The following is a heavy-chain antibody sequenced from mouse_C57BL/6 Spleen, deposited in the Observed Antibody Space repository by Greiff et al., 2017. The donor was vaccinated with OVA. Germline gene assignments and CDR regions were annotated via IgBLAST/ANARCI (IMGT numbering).Heavy chain of an antibody. CDR2: IRNKANGYTT. CDR1: GFTFTDYY. CDR3: ARYIWDGWYFDV. V-gene: IGHV7-3*01. D-gene: IGHD4-1*01. J-gene: IGHJ1*03. Sequence: EVMLVESGGGLVQPGGSLSLSCAASGFTFTDYYMSWVRQPPGKALEWLGFIRNKANGYTTEYSASVKGRFTISRDNSQSILYLQMNALRAEDSATYYCARYIWDGWYFDVWDTGTTVTVSS.